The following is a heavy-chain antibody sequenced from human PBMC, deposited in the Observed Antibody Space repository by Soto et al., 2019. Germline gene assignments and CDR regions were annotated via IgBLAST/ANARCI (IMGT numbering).Heavy chain of an antibody. CDR1: GYTFTSYY. CDR3: AREEISSSSPVNYYGMDV. CDR2: INPSGGST. D-gene: IGHD6-6*01. Sequence: ASVKVSCKASGYTFTSYYLHWVRQAPGQGLEWMGIINPSGGSTSYAQKFQGRVTMTRDTSTSTVYMELSSLRSEDTAVYYCAREEISSSSPVNYYGMDVWGQGTTVTVSS. J-gene: IGHJ6*02. V-gene: IGHV1-46*01.